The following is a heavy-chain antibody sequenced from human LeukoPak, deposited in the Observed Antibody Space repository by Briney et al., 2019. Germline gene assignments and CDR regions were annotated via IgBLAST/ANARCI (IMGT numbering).Heavy chain of an antibody. V-gene: IGHV4-59*01. CDR1: GGSISSYY. CDR2: IYYSGST. Sequence: PSETLSLTCTVSGGSISSYYWSWIRQPPGKGLEWIGYIYYSGSTNYNPSLKSRVTISVDTSKNQFSLELSSVTAADTAVYYCARTNDYSKYWYFDLWGRGTLVTVSS. CDR3: ARTNDYSKYWYFDL. D-gene: IGHD4-11*01. J-gene: IGHJ2*01.